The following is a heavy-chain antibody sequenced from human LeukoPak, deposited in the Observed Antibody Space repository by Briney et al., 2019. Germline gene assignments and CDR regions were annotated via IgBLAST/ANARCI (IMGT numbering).Heavy chain of an antibody. D-gene: IGHD3-10*01. CDR2: IKSEASGGTT. CDR3: TTDGPWFGDVNFDY. J-gene: IGHJ4*02. CDR1: GFTFRNAW. Sequence: PGGSLRLSCVVSGFTFRNAWMNWVCQAPGKGLEWVGRIKSEASGGTTDYAAPVKGRFTVSRDDSENTLFLQMSGLKAEDTAVYYCTTDGPWFGDVNFDYWGQGTLVTVSS. V-gene: IGHV3-15*01.